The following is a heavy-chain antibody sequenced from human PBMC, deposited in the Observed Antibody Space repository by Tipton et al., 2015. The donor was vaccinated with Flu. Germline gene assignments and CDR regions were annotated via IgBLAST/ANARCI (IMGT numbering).Heavy chain of an antibody. J-gene: IGHJ4*02. CDR3: VRDYGGNYFSPGYF. V-gene: IGHV3-7*01. CDR1: GFTFSNFW. CDR2: INQDGSER. Sequence: SLRLSCAASGFTFSNFWMSWVRQAPGKGLEWVANINQDGSERYYVDSVKGRFTISRDNAKNSLFLQMDSLTAEDTAVYYCVRDYGGNYFSPGYFWGQGNLVAVSS. D-gene: IGHD1-26*01.